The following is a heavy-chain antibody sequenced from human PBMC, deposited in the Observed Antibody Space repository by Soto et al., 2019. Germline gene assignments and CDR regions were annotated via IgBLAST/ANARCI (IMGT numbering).Heavy chain of an antibody. CDR3: ARHASIVLMVYALDY. CDR2: IYYSGST. Sequence: PSETLSLTCTVSGGSISSSSYYWGWIRQPPGKGLEWIGSIYYSGSTYYNPSLKSRVTISVDTSKNQFSLKLSSVTAADTAVYYCARHASIVLMVYALDYWGQGTLVTVSS. V-gene: IGHV4-39*01. D-gene: IGHD2-8*01. J-gene: IGHJ4*02. CDR1: GGSISSSSYY.